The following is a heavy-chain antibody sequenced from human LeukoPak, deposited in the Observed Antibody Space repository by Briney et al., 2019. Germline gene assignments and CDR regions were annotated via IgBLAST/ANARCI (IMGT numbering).Heavy chain of an antibody. CDR1: GGSFSGYY. V-gene: IGHV4-34*01. CDR2: INHSGST. Sequence: PSETLSLTCAVYGGSFSGYYWSWIRQPPGKGLEWIGEINHSGSTNYNPSLKSRVTISVDTSKNQFSLKLSSVTAADTAVYYCARGAAHDYWGQGTLVTVSS. J-gene: IGHJ4*02. D-gene: IGHD6-13*01. CDR3: ARGAAHDY.